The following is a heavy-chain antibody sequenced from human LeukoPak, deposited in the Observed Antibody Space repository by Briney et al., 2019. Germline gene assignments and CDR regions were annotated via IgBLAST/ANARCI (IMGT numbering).Heavy chain of an antibody. J-gene: IGHJ6*02. Sequence: GGSLRLSCAASGFTLSSYAMSWVRQAPGKGLEWVSAISGSGGSTYYADSVKGRFTVSRDNSKNTLYLQMNSLRAEDTAVYYCAKGGAARYSYGYPDYYYYGMDVWGQGTTVTVSS. D-gene: IGHD5-18*01. CDR1: GFTLSSYA. V-gene: IGHV3-23*01. CDR3: AKGGAARYSYGYPDYYYYGMDV. CDR2: ISGSGGST.